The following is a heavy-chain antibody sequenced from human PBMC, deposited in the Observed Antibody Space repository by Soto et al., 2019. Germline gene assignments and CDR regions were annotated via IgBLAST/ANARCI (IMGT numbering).Heavy chain of an antibody. D-gene: IGHD4-17*01. CDR3: TRRYGDPSSAAGFDY. J-gene: IGHJ4*02. V-gene: IGHV1-18*01. CDR1: GYTFSDYG. CDR2: ISTYSGKT. Sequence: ASVKVSCKASGYTFSDYGISRVRQAPGQGLEWMGWISTYSGKTNSAQKLQGRVTMTTDRSTRTTYMELRSLRSDDTAVYYCTRRYGDPSSAAGFDYWGQGTLVTVSS.